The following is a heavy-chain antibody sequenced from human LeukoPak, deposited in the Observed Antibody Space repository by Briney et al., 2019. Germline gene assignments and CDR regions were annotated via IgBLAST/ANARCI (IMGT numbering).Heavy chain of an antibody. CDR1: GFTVSSNY. V-gene: IGHV3-66*02. D-gene: IGHD1-26*01. Sequence: PGGSLRLSCAASGFTVSSNYMSWVRQAPGKGLEWVSVIYSGGSTYYADSVKGRFTISRDNSKNTLYLQMNSLRAEDTAVYYCAKDTRPYYFDYWGQGTLVTVSS. CDR2: IYSGGST. CDR3: AKDTRPYYFDY. J-gene: IGHJ4*02.